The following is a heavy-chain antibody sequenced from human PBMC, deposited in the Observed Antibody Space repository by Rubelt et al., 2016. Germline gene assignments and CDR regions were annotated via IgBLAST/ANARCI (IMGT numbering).Heavy chain of an antibody. V-gene: IGHV1-18*01. Sequence: QVQLVQSGAEVKKPGASVKVSCKASGYTFTSYGISWVRQAPGQGLEWMGWISAYNGNTNNDHKLQGRVTMPTYKSTSKAYMELRSLGSDDTAVYYCARVLAAWFDPWGQGTLVTVSS. CDR3: ARVLAAWFDP. CDR1: GYTFTSYG. D-gene: IGHD6-13*01. J-gene: IGHJ5*02. CDR2: ISAYNGNT.